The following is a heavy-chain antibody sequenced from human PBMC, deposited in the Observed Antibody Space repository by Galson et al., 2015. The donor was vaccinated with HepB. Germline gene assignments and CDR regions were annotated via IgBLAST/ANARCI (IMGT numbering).Heavy chain of an antibody. CDR1: GFDVSAFA. CDR2: LSPNEKNI. Sequence: SLRLSCAASGFDVSAFAMHWVRRTPGKGLEWVAVLSPNEKNIYYADSVRGRFTTSRDNSKDTLYLQMNSLRAEDTAVYYCARTFYFDYWGQGTPVTVSS. V-gene: IGHV3-30*04. J-gene: IGHJ4*02. CDR3: ARTFYFDY.